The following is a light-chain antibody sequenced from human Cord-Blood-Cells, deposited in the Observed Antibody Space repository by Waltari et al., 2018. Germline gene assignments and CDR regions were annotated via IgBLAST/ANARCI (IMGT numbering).Light chain of an antibody. CDR3: AAWDDSLSRRV. CDR2: SNN. J-gene: IGLJ2*01. CDR1: GANIGSNY. V-gene: IGLV1-47*02. Sequence: QAVLTQLPSASGTPGQRGTISWSGSGANIGSNYVYRYQQLPGAAPTLLIYSNNQRPSGVPDRFSGSNSGTSASLAISGLRSEDEADYYCAAWDDSLSRRVFGGGTKLTVL.